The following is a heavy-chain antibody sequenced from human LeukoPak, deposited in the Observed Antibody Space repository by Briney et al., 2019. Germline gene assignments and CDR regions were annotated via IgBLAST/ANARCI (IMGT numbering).Heavy chain of an antibody. J-gene: IGHJ6*02. CDR1: GGSISSYY. Sequence: TSSETLSLTCTVSGGSISSYYWSWIRQPPGKGLEWIGYIYYSGSTNYNPSLKSRVTISVDTSKNQFSLKLSFVTAADTAVYYCAREPDGMDVWGQGTTVTVSS. CDR2: IYYSGST. CDR3: AREPDGMDV. V-gene: IGHV4-59*01.